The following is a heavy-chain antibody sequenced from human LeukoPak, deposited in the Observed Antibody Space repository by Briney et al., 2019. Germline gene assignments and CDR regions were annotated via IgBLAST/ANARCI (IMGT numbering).Heavy chain of an antibody. D-gene: IGHD3-10*01. Sequence: SETLSLTCAVYGXSFSGYYWTWIRQTPGESLEWIGEINHRGIANYNPPLKSRVTMSVGTFKTEFSLRLTTVTAADTAVYYCARGSITMPAAPFDYWGQGTLVTVSS. CDR1: GXSFSGYY. J-gene: IGHJ4*02. V-gene: IGHV4-34*01. CDR3: ARGSITMPAAPFDY. CDR2: INHRGIA.